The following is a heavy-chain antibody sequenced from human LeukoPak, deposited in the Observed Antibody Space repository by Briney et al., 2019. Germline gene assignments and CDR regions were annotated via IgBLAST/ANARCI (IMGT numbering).Heavy chain of an antibody. CDR3: AGGYSSGRNFDY. V-gene: IGHV6-1*01. Sequence: SQTLSLTCAISGDSVSSNSVTWNWIRQSPSRGLEWLGRTYYRSTWYNDYAVSVRGRITVNPDTSKNQFSLHLNSVTPEDTAVYYCAGGYSSGRNFDYWGQGTLVTVSS. CDR2: TYYRSTWYN. CDR1: GDSVSSNSVT. D-gene: IGHD6-19*01. J-gene: IGHJ4*02.